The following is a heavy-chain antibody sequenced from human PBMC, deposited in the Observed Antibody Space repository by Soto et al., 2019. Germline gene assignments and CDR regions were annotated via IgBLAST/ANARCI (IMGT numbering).Heavy chain of an antibody. Sequence: QVQLVQSGAEVKKPGSSLKVSCRASGGTFSKYAVTWVRQAPGQGLEWMGVIIPLSGTPNYAQKFQDRFTITADESTSTVYMELSSLRSEDTAVYYCAKVGGKDYGDAPPVGGLDVWGQGTTVSVYS. CDR2: IIPLSGTP. CDR3: AKVGGKDYGDAPPVGGLDV. V-gene: IGHV1-69*01. D-gene: IGHD4-17*01. J-gene: IGHJ6*02. CDR1: GGTFSKYA.